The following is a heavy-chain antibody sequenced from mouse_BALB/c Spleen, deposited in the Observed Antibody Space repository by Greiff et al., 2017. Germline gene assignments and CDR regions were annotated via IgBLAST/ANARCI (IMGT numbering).Heavy chain of an antibody. CDR3: ARSRVFSYAMDY. CDR2: ISSGSSTI. CDR1: GFTFSSFG. Sequence: EVKLQESGGGLVQPGGSRKLSCAASGFTFSSFGMHWVRQAPEKGLEWVAYISSGSSTIYYADTVKGRFTISRDNPKNTLFLQMTSLRSEDTAMYYCARSRVFSYAMDYWGQGTSVTVSS. J-gene: IGHJ4*01. V-gene: IGHV5-17*02.